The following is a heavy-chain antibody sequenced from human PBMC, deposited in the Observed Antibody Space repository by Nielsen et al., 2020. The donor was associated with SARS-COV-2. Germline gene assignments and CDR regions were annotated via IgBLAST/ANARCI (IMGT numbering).Heavy chain of an antibody. J-gene: IGHJ4*02. CDR1: GGSISSNSYY. V-gene: IGHV4-39*01. CDR2: IYYSGST. Sequence: GSLRLSCTVSGGSISSNSYYWGWIRQPPGKGLEWIGSIYYSGSTYYNPSLKSRVTISVDTSKNQFSLKLSSVTAADTAVYYCARQGYYDSSGYYYVLIDYWGQGTLVTVSS. D-gene: IGHD3-22*01. CDR3: ARQGYYDSSGYYYVLIDY.